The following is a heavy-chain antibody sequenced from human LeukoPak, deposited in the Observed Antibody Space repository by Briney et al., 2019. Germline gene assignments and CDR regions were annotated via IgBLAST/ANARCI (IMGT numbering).Heavy chain of an antibody. CDR2: ISDTGTT. J-gene: IGHJ4*02. D-gene: IGHD1-7*01. CDR3: ARRNYPYYFDY. CDR1: GGSINSRNNY. V-gene: IGHV4-39*01. Sequence: SETLSLTCTVSGGSINSRNNYWGWIRRPPGKGLEWIAIISDTGTTYYSQSLKSRLTISVDTSKNQFSLTLSSVTAADTAVYYCARRNYPYYFDYWGQGTLVTVSS.